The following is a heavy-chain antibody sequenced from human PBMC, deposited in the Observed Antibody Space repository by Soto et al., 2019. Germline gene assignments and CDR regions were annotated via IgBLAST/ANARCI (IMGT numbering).Heavy chain of an antibody. CDR2: IIPIFGTA. CDR1: GGTFSSYA. D-gene: IGHD3-22*01. V-gene: IGHV1-69*01. Sequence: QVQLVQSGAEVKKPGSSVKVSCKASGGTFSSYAISWVRQAPGQGLEWMGGIIPIFGTANYAQKFQGRVTITGDESTITVYMELSSLRSEETAVYCSALLGGAARSRDSSGYYSDRYYFYGMDVWGQGTTVTVSS. CDR3: ALLGGAARSRDSSGYYSDRYYFYGMDV. J-gene: IGHJ6*02.